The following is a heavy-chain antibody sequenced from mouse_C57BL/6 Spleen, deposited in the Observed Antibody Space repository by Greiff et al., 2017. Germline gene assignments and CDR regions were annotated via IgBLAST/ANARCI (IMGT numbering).Heavy chain of an antibody. Sequence: VKLQESGAELARPGASVKMSCKASGYTFTRYTMPWVNQRPGQCLDWIGYINPSSGYTTYNQKFKDKATLTADKSSSTAYMQLSSLTSEDSAVYYCARSPCDYWGQGTTLTVSS. CDR3: ARSPCDY. J-gene: IGHJ2*01. CDR2: INPSSGYT. V-gene: IGHV1-4*01. CDR1: GYTFTRYT.